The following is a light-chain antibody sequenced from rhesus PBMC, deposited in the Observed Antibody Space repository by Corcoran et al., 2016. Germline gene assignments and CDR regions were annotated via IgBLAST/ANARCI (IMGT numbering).Light chain of an antibody. CDR1: QGISSW. Sequence: DIQMTQSPSSLSASVGDTVTITCRASQGISSWLAWYQQKPGKAPKLLIYKAPSLQSGVPSRFSGSGSGTDFTLTISSLQSEDFATYYRQRYSSRPLTFGGGTKVELK. CDR2: KAP. CDR3: QRYSSRPLT. V-gene: IGKV1-22*01. J-gene: IGKJ4*01.